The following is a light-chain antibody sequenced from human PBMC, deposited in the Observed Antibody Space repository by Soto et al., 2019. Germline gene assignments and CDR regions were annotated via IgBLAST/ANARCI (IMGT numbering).Light chain of an antibody. V-gene: IGKV3-20*01. Sequence: EIVLTQSPGTLSLSPGERTTLSCRARQSVSSNLAWYQQKRGQAPRLLIHGASNRATGTPARFSGSGSGTDFTLTITRLEPEDFAVYYCQQYGGSPRTFGQGTKVDIK. CDR2: GAS. CDR1: QSVSSN. J-gene: IGKJ1*01. CDR3: QQYGGSPRT.